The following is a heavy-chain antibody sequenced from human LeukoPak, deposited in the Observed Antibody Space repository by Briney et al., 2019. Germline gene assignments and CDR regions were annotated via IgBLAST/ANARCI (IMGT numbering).Heavy chain of an antibody. V-gene: IGHV5-51*01. CDR3: ASATVVVVAATGRHDAFDI. J-gene: IGHJ3*02. D-gene: IGHD2-15*01. CDR2: IYPGDSDT. Sequence: PEESLKISCKASGSSFTSYWIGWVRQMPGKGLELMGIIYPGDSDTIYSPSFQGQVSISADKSISTAYLQWSSLKASDTAMYYCASATVVVVAATGRHDAFDIWGQGTMVTVSS. CDR1: GSSFTSYW.